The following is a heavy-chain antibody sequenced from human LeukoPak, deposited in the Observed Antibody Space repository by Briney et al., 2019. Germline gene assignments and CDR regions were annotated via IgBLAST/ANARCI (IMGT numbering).Heavy chain of an antibody. V-gene: IGHV3-21*01. D-gene: IGHD2-2*01. Sequence: PGGSLRLSCAASGFTFSSYSMNWVRQAPGKGLEWVSFISSSSSYIYYADSVKGRFTISRDNAKNSLYLQMNSLRAEDTAVYYCARARATIHCSSTSCYSVPYYYYMDVWGKGTTVTVSS. J-gene: IGHJ6*03. CDR1: GFTFSSYS. CDR3: ARARATIHCSSTSCYSVPYYYYMDV. CDR2: ISSSSSYI.